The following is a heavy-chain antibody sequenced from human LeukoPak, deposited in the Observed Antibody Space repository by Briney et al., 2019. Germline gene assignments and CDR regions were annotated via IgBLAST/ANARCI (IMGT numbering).Heavy chain of an antibody. Sequence: ASVKVSCKASGYTFTSYGISWVRQAPGQGLEWMGWISAYNGNTNYAQKLQGRVTMTTDTSTSTPYMEMSSLRADDTAVYYCARATIYGDNEENYWGQGTLVTVSS. D-gene: IGHD4-17*01. J-gene: IGHJ4*02. CDR3: ARATIYGDNEENY. V-gene: IGHV1-18*01. CDR1: GYTFTSYG. CDR2: ISAYNGNT.